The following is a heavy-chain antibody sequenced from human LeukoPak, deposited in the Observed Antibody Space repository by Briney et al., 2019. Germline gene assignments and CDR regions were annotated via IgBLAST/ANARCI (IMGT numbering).Heavy chain of an antibody. D-gene: IGHD4-17*01. Sequence: SETLSLTCSVSGYSIISDYYWGWIRQPPGKGLECIGSIYHSGSTYYNPSLKSRVTISVDASKNQCSLKLTSVTAADTAVYYCAKDYDAEGGDFPYGGEGTLVT. CDR3: AKDYDAEGGDFPY. CDR2: IYHSGST. CDR1: GYSIISDYY. J-gene: IGHJ4*02. V-gene: IGHV4-38-2*02.